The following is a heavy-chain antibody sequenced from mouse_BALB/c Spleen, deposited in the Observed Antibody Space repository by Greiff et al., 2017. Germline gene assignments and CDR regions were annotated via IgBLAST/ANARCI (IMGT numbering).Heavy chain of an antibody. J-gene: IGHJ4*01. CDR3: ARGGYDYALYAMDY. D-gene: IGHD2-4*01. CDR2: ISTYYGDA. V-gene: IGHV1S137*01. Sequence: QVQLQQSGAELVRPGVSVKISCKGSGYTFTDYAMHWVKQSHAKSLEWIGVISTYYGDASYNQKFKGKATMTVDKSSSTAYMELARLTSEDSAIYYCARGGYDYALYAMDYWGQGTSVTVSS. CDR1: GYTFTDYA.